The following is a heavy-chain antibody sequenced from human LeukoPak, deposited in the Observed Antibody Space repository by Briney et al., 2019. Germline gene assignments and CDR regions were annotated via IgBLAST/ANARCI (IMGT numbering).Heavy chain of an antibody. V-gene: IGHV3-48*03. CDR1: GFTFSRFE. CDR3: ARGFGDYGGYYYMDL. CDR2: ITSISSST. D-gene: IGHD4-23*01. J-gene: IGHJ6*03. Sequence: PGGSLRLSCTASGFTFSRFEMSWVRQAPGKGLEWVSYITSISSSTYYADFVKGRFTVSRDNAKNSLYLQMNSLTAEDTAVYYCARGFGDYGGYYYMDLWGKGTMVTVSS.